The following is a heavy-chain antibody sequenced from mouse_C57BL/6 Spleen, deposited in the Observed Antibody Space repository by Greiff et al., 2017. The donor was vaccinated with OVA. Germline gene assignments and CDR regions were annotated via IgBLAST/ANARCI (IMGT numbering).Heavy chain of an antibody. CDR2: INPNNGGT. CDR1: GYTFTDYY. CDR3: ARGDYDYDGFDY. J-gene: IGHJ2*01. Sequence: VQLQQSGPELVKPGASVKISCKASGYTFTDYYMNWVKQSHGKSLEWIGDINPNNGGTSYNQKFKGKATLTVDKSSSTAYMELRSLTSEDSAVYYCARGDYDYDGFDYWGQGTTLTVSS. D-gene: IGHD2-4*01. V-gene: IGHV1-26*01.